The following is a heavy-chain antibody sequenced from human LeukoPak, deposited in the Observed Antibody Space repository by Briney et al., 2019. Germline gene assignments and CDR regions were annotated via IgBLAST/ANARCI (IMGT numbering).Heavy chain of an antibody. J-gene: IGHJ4*02. CDR1: GDSISPYY. D-gene: IGHD1-26*01. CDR2: IYYSGDT. V-gene: IGHV4-59*08. CDR3: ARQGGTYDKYYFDY. Sequence: SETLSLTCIVSGDSISPYYWNWIRQPPGKGLEWIGYIYYSGDTNYNPSLKSRVTMSVDTSKNQLSLKLSSVTAADTAVYYCARQGGTYDKYYFDYWGQGTLVAVSS.